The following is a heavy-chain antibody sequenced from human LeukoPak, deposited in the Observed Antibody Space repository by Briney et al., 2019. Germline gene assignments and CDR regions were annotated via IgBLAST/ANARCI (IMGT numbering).Heavy chain of an antibody. CDR3: ATNGDYPFDS. CDR1: GFTFSGYS. D-gene: IGHD4-17*01. CDR2: ITRNSETI. V-gene: IGHV3-48*01. J-gene: IGHJ4*02. Sequence: PGGSLRPSCAASGFTFSGYSLNWVRQAPGKGLEWVSYITRNSETIYYADSVKGRFTISRDNAKKLLFLQMNSLRTEDTAVYYCATNGDYPFDSWGQGTLVTVSS.